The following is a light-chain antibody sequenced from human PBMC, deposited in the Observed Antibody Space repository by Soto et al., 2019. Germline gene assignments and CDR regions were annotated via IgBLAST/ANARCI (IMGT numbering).Light chain of an antibody. J-gene: IGKJ1*01. V-gene: IGKV3-20*01. CDR2: GAS. CDR3: QQYGSSPPWT. CDR1: QSVSSRY. Sequence: EIVLTQSPGTLSLSPGERATLSCRASQSVSSRYLAWYQQNPGQAPRLLISGASSRATGIPDRFSGSGSGTDFTLTISRLEPEDFAVYYCQQYGSSPPWTFGQGTKVDIK.